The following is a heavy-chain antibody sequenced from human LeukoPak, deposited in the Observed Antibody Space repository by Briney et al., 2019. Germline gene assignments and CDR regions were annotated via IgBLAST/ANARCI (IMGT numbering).Heavy chain of an antibody. V-gene: IGHV3-30*04. J-gene: IGHJ6*03. Sequence: GGSLRLSCAASGFTFSSYAMHWVRQAPGKGLEWVAAILYDGSIKYSADSVTGRFTISRDNSKNALYLQMDSLRADDTAVYYCAKDRCSNGIGCYYYYMDVWGKGTTVTISS. D-gene: IGHD2-8*01. CDR2: ILYDGSIK. CDR3: AKDRCSNGIGCYYYYMDV. CDR1: GFTFSSYA.